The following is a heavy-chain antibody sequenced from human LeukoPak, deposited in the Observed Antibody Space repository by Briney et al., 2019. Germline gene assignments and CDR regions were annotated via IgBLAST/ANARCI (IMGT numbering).Heavy chain of an antibody. CDR2: INSSSSYI. CDR1: GFTFSSYC. CDR3: GRARITGTFWRVFDI. D-gene: IGHD1/OR15-1a*01. J-gene: IGHJ3*02. Sequence: GGSLTLSCAASGFTFSSYCMNWVRQPPGRGLEWVASINSSSSYIYYADSVKGRFTISRDQAKNSMYLQMNSLRAEDTVVYYCGRARITGTFWRVFDIWGQGTMVTVSS. V-gene: IGHV3-21*01.